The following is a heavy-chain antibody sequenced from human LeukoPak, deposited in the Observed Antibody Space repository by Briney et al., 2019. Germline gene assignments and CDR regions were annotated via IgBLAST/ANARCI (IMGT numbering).Heavy chain of an antibody. J-gene: IGHJ4*02. Sequence: GGSLRLSCAASGFTFSNYNINWVRQAPGKGLEWVSSISSSSSYIYYADSVKGRFTISRDNAKNSLYLQMNSLRAEDTAVYYCAREGNYYGSGSYMDWGQGTLVTVSS. V-gene: IGHV3-21*01. CDR1: GFTFSNYN. CDR3: AREGNYYGSGSYMD. D-gene: IGHD3-10*01. CDR2: ISSSSSYI.